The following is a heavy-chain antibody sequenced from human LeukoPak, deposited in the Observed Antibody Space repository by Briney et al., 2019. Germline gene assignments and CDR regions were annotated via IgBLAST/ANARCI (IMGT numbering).Heavy chain of an antibody. CDR2: IKPDGSDK. CDR3: ARGSGYCSGGSCYRGFDY. CDR1: GFSFSSYW. V-gene: IGHV3-7*03. J-gene: IGHJ4*02. Sequence: GGSLRLSCAASGFSFSSYWMNWVRQAPGKGLEWVANIKPDGSDKYYVDSVKGRFTISRDNAKNSLYLQMNSLRAEDTAVYYCARGSGYCSGGSCYRGFDYWGQGTLVTVSS. D-gene: IGHD2-15*01.